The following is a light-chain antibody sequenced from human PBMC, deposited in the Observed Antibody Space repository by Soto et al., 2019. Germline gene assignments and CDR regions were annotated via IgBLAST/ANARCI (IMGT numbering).Light chain of an antibody. J-gene: IGKJ1*01. CDR3: QQYNRT. CDR2: KAS. CDR1: QSISSW. Sequence: DIQMTQSPSTLSASVGDRVTITCRASQSISSWLAWYQQKPGKAPKLLIDKASSLEIGVPSRFSGSGSGTEFTLTISSLQPYDFATYYCQQYNRTFGQGTKVEIK. V-gene: IGKV1-5*03.